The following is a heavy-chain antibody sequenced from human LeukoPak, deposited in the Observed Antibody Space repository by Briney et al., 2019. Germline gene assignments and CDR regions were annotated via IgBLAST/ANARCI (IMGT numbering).Heavy chain of an antibody. CDR1: GGSFSDYY. CDR2: ISHSGNT. J-gene: IGHJ5*02. Sequence: PSETLSLTCSVYGGSFSDYYWIWIRQSPGMGLQWIGEISHSGNTNYNPSLESRLTMSVDTSKNQFSLKLNSVTAADTGVYYCARDGYTSGRGFDLWGREPWSPSPQ. CDR3: ARDGYTSGRGFDL. V-gene: IGHV4-34*01. D-gene: IGHD5-18*01.